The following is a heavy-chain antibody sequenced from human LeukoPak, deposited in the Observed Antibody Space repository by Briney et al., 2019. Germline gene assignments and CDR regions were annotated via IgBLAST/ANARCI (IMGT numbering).Heavy chain of an antibody. D-gene: IGHD2-2*01. CDR1: GYTFTSYG. J-gene: IGHJ6*02. CDR3: ARDRVVPFSDYYYGMDV. CDR2: ISAYNGNT. V-gene: IGHV1-18*01. Sequence: ASVKVSCKASGYTFTSYGISWVRQAPGQGLEWMGWISAYNGNTNYAQKLQGRVTMTTDTSTSTAYMELRGLRSDDTAVYYCARDRVVPFSDYYYGMDVWGQGTTVTVSS.